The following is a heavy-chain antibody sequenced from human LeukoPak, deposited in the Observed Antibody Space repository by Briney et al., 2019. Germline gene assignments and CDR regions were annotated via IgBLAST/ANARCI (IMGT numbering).Heavy chain of an antibody. V-gene: IGHV1-2*06. CDR3: ARDLTTMVRGGGWFDP. CDR1: GYTFTGYY. D-gene: IGHD3-10*01. Sequence: ASVKVSCKASGYTFTGYYMHWVRQAPGQGLEWMGRINPNSGGTNYAQTFQGRVTMTRDTSISTAYMELSRLRSDDTAVYYCARDLTTMVRGGGWFDPWGQGTLVTVSS. CDR2: INPNSGGT. J-gene: IGHJ5*02.